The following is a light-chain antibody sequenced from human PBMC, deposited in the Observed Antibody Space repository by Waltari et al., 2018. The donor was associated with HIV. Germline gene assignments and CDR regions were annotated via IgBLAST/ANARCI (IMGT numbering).Light chain of an antibody. CDR3: QQYLRSPPT. CDR2: WAS. V-gene: IGKV4-1*01. Sequence: DILMTQSPDSLPVSLGERATINCTASRSILYSSDNRNYLAWYQQKPRRPPRLLISWASTRESGVPDRFSGSGSGTDFALTISRLQAEDVAVYHCQQYLRSPPTFGGGTKVEIK. J-gene: IGKJ4*01. CDR1: RSILYSSDNRNY.